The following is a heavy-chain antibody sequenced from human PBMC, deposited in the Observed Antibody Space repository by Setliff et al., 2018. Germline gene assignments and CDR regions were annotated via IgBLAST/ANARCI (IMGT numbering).Heavy chain of an antibody. CDR1: GYTFTGYY. D-gene: IGHD3-22*01. Sequence: ASVKVSCKASGYTFTGYYMHWVRRAPGQGLEWMGWINPNSGGTNYAQKFQGWVTMTRDTSISTVYMELSRLRSDDTAVYYCARRRYYYDSSGYRWGGFYSDYWGQGTLVTVSS. V-gene: IGHV1-2*04. CDR2: INPNSGGT. CDR3: ARRRYYYDSSGYRWGGFYSDY. J-gene: IGHJ4*02.